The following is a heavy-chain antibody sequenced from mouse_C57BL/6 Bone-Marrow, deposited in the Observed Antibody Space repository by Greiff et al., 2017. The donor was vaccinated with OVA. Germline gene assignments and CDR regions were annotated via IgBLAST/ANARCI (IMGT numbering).Heavy chain of an antibody. J-gene: IGHJ1*03. D-gene: IGHD1-1*01. CDR2: IHPNSGST. Sequence: VQLQQPGAELVKPGASVKLSCKASGYTFTSYWMPWVKQRPGQGLEWIGMIHPNSGSTNYNEKFKSKATLTVDKSSSTAYMPRSSLTSEDSAVYYCARSGHYYGSSHWYCDVWGTGTTVTVSS. V-gene: IGHV1-64*01. CDR3: ARSGHYYGSSHWYCDV. CDR1: GYTFTSYW.